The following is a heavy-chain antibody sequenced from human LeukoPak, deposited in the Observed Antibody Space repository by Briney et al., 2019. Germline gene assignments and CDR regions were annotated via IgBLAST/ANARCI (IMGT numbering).Heavy chain of an antibody. CDR1: GGSISSYY. Sequence: SETLSLTCTVSGGSISSYYWSWLRQPPGKGLEWIGYVYYSGSTNYNPSLKSRVTISADTSKNQFSLRLTSVTAADTAVYYCARGLNNRKSGRRFDVFEIWGQGTMVTVSS. D-gene: IGHD1-14*01. CDR2: VYYSGST. V-gene: IGHV4-59*01. CDR3: ARGLNNRKSGRRFDVFEI. J-gene: IGHJ3*02.